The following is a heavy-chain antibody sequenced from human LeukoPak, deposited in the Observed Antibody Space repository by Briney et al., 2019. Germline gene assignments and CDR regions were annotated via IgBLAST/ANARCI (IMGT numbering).Heavy chain of an antibody. V-gene: IGHV4-34*09. D-gene: IGHD2-15*01. CDR3: ARDSGGPPDH. CDR1: GGSFSGYY. J-gene: IGHJ4*02. CDR2: INHSGST. Sequence: SETLSLTCAVYGGSFSGYYWSWIRQPPGKGLEWIGEINHSGSTNYNPSLKSRVTISVDTSKNQFSLKLSSVTAADTAVYYCARDSGGPPDHWGQGTLVTVSS.